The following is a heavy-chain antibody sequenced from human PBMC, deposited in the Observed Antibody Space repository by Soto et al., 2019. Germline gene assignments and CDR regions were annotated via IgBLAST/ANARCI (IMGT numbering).Heavy chain of an antibody. Sequence: SVKVSCKASGGTFSSYAISWVRQAPGQGLEWMGGIIPIFGTANYAQKFQGRVTITADESTSTAYMELSSLRSEDTAVYYCARAAPDGYILYYFDYWGQGTLVTVS. V-gene: IGHV1-69*13. CDR2: IIPIFGTA. CDR3: ARAAPDGYILYYFDY. CDR1: GGTFSSYA. D-gene: IGHD2-21*01. J-gene: IGHJ4*02.